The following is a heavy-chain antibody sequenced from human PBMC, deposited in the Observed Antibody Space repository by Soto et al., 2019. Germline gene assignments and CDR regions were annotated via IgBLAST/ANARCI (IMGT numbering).Heavy chain of an antibody. CDR1: GFTFSTYA. CDR3: ARDLFEAARRGEYAFDI. V-gene: IGHV3-7*03. D-gene: IGHD3-16*01. J-gene: IGHJ3*02. CDR2: IKQDGSEK. Sequence: GGSLRLSCAAAGFTFSTYAMSWVRQAPGKGLEWVANIKQDGSEKYYVDSVKGRFTISRDNAKNSLYLQMNSLRAEDTAVYYCARDLFEAARRGEYAFDIWGQGTMVTVSS.